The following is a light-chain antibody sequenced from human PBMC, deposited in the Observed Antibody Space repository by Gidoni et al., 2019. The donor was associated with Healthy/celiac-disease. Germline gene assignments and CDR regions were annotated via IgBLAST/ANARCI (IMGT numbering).Light chain of an antibody. V-gene: IGLV1-40*01. CDR1: SSNIGAGYD. Sequence: QSVLTQPPSVSGAPGQRVTISGTGSSSNIGAGYDVHGYQQLPGTAPKLLIYGNSNRPSGVPDRFSGSKSGTSASLAITGLQAEDEADYYCQSYDSSLSGSFGGGTKLTVL. J-gene: IGLJ2*01. CDR2: GNS. CDR3: QSYDSSLSGS.